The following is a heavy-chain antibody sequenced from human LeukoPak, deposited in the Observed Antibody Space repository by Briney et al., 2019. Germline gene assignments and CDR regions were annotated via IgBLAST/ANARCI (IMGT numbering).Heavy chain of an antibody. CDR1: GFTVSSNY. D-gene: IGHD2-15*01. CDR3: ARSPGYCSGGSCYSVSYYYMDV. J-gene: IGHJ6*03. V-gene: IGHV3-66*01. Sequence: GGSLRPSCAASGFTVSSNYMSWVRQAPGKGLEWVSVIYSGGSTYYADSVKGRFTISRDNSKNTLYLQMNSLRAEDTAVYYCARSPGYCSGGSCYSVSYYYMDVWGKGTTVTISS. CDR2: IYSGGST.